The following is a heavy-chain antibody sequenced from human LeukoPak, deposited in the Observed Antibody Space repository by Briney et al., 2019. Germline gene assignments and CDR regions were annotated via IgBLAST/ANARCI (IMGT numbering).Heavy chain of an antibody. CDR2: IKQDGSEK. D-gene: IGHD3-16*02. Sequence: GGSLRLSCAASGSTFSSYWMSWVRQAPGKGLEWVANIKQDGSEKYYVDSVKGRFTISRDNAKNSLYLQMNSLRAEDTAVYYCARSYYVWGSYPPDDYWGQGTLVTVSS. CDR1: GSTFSSYW. J-gene: IGHJ4*02. CDR3: ARSYYVWGSYPPDDY. V-gene: IGHV3-7*01.